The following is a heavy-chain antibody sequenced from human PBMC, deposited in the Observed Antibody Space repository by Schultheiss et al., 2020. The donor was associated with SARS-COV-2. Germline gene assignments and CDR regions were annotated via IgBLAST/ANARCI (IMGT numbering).Heavy chain of an antibody. CDR3: ARSSHHYDILTPYY. Sequence: SETLSLTCTVSGGSISSYYWSWIRQPAGKGLEWIGRIYTSGSTNYNPSLKSRVTMSVDTSKNQFSLKLSSVTAADTAVYYCARSSHHYDILTPYYWGQGTLVTVSS. J-gene: IGHJ4*02. V-gene: IGHV4-4*07. CDR2: IYTSGST. D-gene: IGHD3-9*01. CDR1: GGSISSYY.